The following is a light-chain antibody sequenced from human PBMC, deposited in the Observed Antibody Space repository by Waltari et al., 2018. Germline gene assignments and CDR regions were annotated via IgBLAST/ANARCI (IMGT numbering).Light chain of an antibody. CDR3: LSADISGTYWL. Sequence: SYELTQPPSVSVSLGQMARITCSGEALPKKYAYWYQQKAGQAPVLVIYKETARLTGIPERCSGSRSGTMGTLTSSGVQAEDEADYYCLSADISGTYWLFGGVTKLTVL. CDR2: KET. V-gene: IGLV3-16*01. J-gene: IGLJ3*02. CDR1: ALPKKY.